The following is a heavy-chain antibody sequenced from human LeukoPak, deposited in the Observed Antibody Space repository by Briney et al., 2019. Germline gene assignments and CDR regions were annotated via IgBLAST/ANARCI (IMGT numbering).Heavy chain of an antibody. J-gene: IGHJ4*02. CDR3: ARGGRGFSSGWYNY. V-gene: IGHV3-9*03. CDR1: GFTFTNAW. D-gene: IGHD6-19*01. CDR2: ISWNSGSI. Sequence: GGSLRLSCAASGFTFTNAWMTWVRQAPGKGLEWVSGISWNSGSIGYADSVKGRFTISRDNAKNSLYLQMNSLRAEDMALYYCARGGRGFSSGWYNYWGQGTLVTVSS.